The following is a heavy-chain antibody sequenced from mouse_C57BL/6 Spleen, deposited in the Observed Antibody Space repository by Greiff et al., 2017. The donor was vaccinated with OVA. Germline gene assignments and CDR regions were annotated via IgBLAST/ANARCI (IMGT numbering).Heavy chain of an antibody. V-gene: IGHV5-4*01. Sequence: EVQRVESGGGLVKPGGSLKLSCAASGFTFSSYAMSWVRQTPEKRLEWVATISDGGSYTYYPDNVKGRFTISRDNAKNNLYLQMSHLKSEDTAMYYCARAPPGFAYWGQGTLVTVSA. CDR1: GFTFSSYA. CDR2: ISDGGSYT. J-gene: IGHJ3*01. CDR3: ARAPPGFAY.